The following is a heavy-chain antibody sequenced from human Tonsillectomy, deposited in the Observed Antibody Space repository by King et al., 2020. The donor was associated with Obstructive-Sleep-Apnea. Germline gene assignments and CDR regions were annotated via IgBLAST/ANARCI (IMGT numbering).Heavy chain of an antibody. CDR3: ARSLDCSSTSCYAGREAYYYYYGMDV. D-gene: IGHD2-2*01. CDR1: GFTFSDYY. V-gene: IGHV3-11*06. CDR2: ISSSSSYT. J-gene: IGHJ6*02. Sequence: VQLVESGGGLVKPGGSLRLSCAASGFTFSDYYMSWIRQAPGKGLEWVSYISSSSSYTNYADSVKGRFTISRDNAKNSLYPQMNSLRAEDTAVYYCARSLDCSSTSCYAGREAYYYYYGMDVWGQGTTVTVSS.